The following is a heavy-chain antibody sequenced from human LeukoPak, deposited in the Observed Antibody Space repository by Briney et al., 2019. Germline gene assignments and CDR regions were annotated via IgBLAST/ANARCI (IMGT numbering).Heavy chain of an antibody. J-gene: IGHJ3*02. V-gene: IGHV1-69*04. CDR2: IIPILGIA. D-gene: IGHD3-22*01. CDR1: GGTFSSYA. CDR3: ASLSTPNYYYDSSGLVRRHAADAFDI. Sequence: GASVKVSCKASGGTFSSYAISWVRQAPGQGLEWMGRIIPILGIANYAQKFQGRVTITADKSTSTAYMELSSLRSEDTAVYYCASLSTPNYYYDSSGLVRRHAADAFDIWGQGTMVTVSS.